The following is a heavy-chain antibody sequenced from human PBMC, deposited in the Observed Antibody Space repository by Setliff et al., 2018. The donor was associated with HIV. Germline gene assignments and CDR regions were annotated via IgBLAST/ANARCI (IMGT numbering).Heavy chain of an antibody. V-gene: IGHV4-59*01. J-gene: IGHJ4*02. CDR1: GDTISSYY. CDR2: IYYSGST. CDR3: ARGEPPASRSGLLY. Sequence: SETLSLTCTVSGDTISSYYGSWIRQPPGKGLEWIGYIYYSGSTNYDPSLKSRPTLSIDTSKNQFSLKLISVTAADTAVYYCARGEPPASRSGLLYWGQGMLVTVSS. D-gene: IGHD3-22*01.